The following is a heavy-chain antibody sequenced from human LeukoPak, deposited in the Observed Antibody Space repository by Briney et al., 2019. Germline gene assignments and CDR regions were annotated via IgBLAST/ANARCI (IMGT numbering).Heavy chain of an antibody. Sequence: PGGSRRPSWAASGFTFSSYSMNWVRRAPGKGLEWVSSIISSSSYIYYADSVKGRFTIDRDNAKNAVYLQMNSLRAEDTAVYYCARGVKGSLDYWGQGTLVTVSS. CDR1: GFTFSSYS. V-gene: IGHV3-21*01. D-gene: IGHD3-10*01. J-gene: IGHJ4*02. CDR2: IISSSSYI. CDR3: ARGVKGSLDY.